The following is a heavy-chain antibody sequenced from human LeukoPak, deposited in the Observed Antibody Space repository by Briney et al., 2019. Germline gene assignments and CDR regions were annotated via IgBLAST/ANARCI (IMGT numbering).Heavy chain of an antibody. CDR3: ARDFLTGTMDY. CDR2: INPSGGST. J-gene: IGHJ4*02. V-gene: IGHV1-46*02. D-gene: IGHD1-7*01. CDR1: GGTFNNFA. Sequence: ASVKVSCKASGGTFNNFAISWVRQAPGQGLEWMGIINPSGGSTSYAQKFQGRVTMTGDTSTSTVYMELSSLRSEDTAVYYCARDFLTGTMDYWGQGTLVTVSS.